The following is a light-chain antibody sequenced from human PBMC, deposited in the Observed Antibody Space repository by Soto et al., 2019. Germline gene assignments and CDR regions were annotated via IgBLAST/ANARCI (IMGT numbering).Light chain of an antibody. CDR3: LQDYNYPRT. Sequence: IHLTQSPSFLSASVGDTVSITCRASQGISLFLAWYQQRPGKAPDLLIYAASSLESGVPSRFSGSGSGTEFTLTITSLQPEDFATYYCLQDYNYPRTFGQGTRLEIK. J-gene: IGKJ5*01. V-gene: IGKV1-9*01. CDR2: AAS. CDR1: QGISLF.